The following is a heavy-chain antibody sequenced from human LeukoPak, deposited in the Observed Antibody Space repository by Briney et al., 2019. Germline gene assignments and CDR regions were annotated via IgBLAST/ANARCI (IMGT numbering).Heavy chain of an antibody. D-gene: IGHD3-10*01. CDR1: GFTLSNYG. CDR3: ARGSWRLVRGAASFEY. CDR2: IWYDGSKK. Sequence: GRSLRLSCAASGFTLSNYGMHWVRQAPGKGLEWVAVIWYDGSKKYYADSVKGRFTISRDNSKNTLYLQMNSLRTEDTAVYYCARGSWRLVRGAASFEYWGQGTLVTVSS. J-gene: IGHJ4*02. V-gene: IGHV3-33*01.